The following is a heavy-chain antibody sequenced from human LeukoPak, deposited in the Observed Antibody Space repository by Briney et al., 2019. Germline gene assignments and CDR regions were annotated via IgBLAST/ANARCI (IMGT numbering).Heavy chain of an antibody. V-gene: IGHV4-34*01. D-gene: IGHD3-10*01. CDR3: ARAPYYYGSGSYYGDY. CDR1: VGSFSGYY. J-gene: IGHJ4*02. Sequence: PSETLSLTCAVYVGSFSGYYWSWIRQPPGKGLEWIGEINHSGSTNYNPSLKSRVTISVDTSKNQFSLKLSSVTAADTAVYYCARAPYYYGSGSYYGDYWGQGTLVTVSS. CDR2: INHSGST.